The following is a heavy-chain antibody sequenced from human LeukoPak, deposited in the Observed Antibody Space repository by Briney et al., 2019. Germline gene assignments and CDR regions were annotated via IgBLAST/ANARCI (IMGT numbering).Heavy chain of an antibody. D-gene: IGHD6-19*01. Sequence: ASVKVSCKASGYTFTGYYMHWVRQAPGQGLEWMGIINPSGGSTSYAQKFQGRVTMTRDMSTSTVYMELSSLRSEDTAVYYCAREVAVAGIAEGYWGQGTLVTVSS. CDR2: INPSGGST. V-gene: IGHV1-46*01. CDR1: GYTFTGYY. J-gene: IGHJ4*02. CDR3: AREVAVAGIAEGY.